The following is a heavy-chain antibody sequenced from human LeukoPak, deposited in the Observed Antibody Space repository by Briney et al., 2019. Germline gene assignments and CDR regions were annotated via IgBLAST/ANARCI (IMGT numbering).Heavy chain of an antibody. CDR2: INSDGSST. V-gene: IGHV3-74*01. Sequence: GGSLRLSCAASGFTFSSYWMHWVRQAPGKGLVWVSRINSDGSSTSYADSVKGRFTISRDNAKNTLYLQMNSLRAEDTAVYYCARAVGTAAADAFDIWGQGTMVTVSS. CDR1: GFTFSSYW. D-gene: IGHD6-13*01. J-gene: IGHJ3*02. CDR3: ARAVGTAAADAFDI.